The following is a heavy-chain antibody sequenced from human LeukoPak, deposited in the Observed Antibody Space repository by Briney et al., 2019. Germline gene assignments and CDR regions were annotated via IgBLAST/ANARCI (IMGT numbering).Heavy chain of an antibody. CDR1: GGSISSSSYY. CDR3: ARDVNRYYFDY. V-gene: IGHV4-39*02. J-gene: IGHJ4*02. CDR2: IYYSGST. Sequence: SETLSLTCTVSGGSISSSSYYWGWIRQPPGKGLEWIGSIYYSGSTYYNPSLKSRVTISVDTSKNQFSLKLSSVTAADTAVYYCARDVNRYYFDYWGQGTLVTVSS.